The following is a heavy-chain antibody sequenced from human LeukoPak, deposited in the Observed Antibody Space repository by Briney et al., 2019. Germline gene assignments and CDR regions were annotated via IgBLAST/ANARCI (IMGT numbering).Heavy chain of an antibody. Sequence: GASVKVSCKASGYTFTSYYMHWVRQAPGQGLEWMGIINPSGGSTSYAQKFQGRVTMTRDMSTSTVYMELSSLRSEDTAVYYCARDPNNQNYFVYWGQGTLVTVSS. D-gene: IGHD1/OR15-1a*01. CDR2: INPSGGST. CDR1: GYTFTSYY. CDR3: ARDPNNQNYFVY. V-gene: IGHV1-46*01. J-gene: IGHJ4*02.